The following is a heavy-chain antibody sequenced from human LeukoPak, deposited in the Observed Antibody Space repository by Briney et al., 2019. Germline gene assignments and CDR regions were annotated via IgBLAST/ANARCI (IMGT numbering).Heavy chain of an antibody. D-gene: IGHD1-1*01. CDR3: AREWKGALDF. V-gene: IGHV3-74*01. J-gene: IGHJ4*02. CDR2: INGDGTTP. CDR1: GFTFTSNW. Sequence: GGSLRLSCTASGFTFTSNWLHGVRQAPGKGLMWVSRINGDGTTPRDADSVKGRFTTSRDNAKNTLFLQMNSLRAEDTAVYFCAREWKGALDFWGQGTLVTVSS.